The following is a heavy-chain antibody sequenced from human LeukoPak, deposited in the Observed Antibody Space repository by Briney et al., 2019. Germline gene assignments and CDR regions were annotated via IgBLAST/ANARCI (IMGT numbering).Heavy chain of an antibody. J-gene: IGHJ4*02. Sequence: PGRSLRLSCAASGFIFSSYAMHWVRQAPGKGLEWVAVISYDGSNKYYADSVKGRFTISRDNSKNTLYLQMNSLRAEGTAVYYCAKDFGFGLFGDYWGQGTLVTVSS. CDR1: GFIFSSYA. V-gene: IGHV3-30*04. D-gene: IGHD3-10*01. CDR3: AKDFGFGLFGDY. CDR2: ISYDGSNK.